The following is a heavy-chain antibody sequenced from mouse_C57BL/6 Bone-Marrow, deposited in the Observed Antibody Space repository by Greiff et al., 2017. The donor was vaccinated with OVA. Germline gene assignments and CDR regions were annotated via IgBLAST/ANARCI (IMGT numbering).Heavy chain of an antibody. Sequence: QVQLKESGAELVRPGASVKMSCKASGYTFTSYNMHWVKQTPRQGLEWIGAIYPGNGDTSYNQKFKGKATLTVDKSSSTAYMQLSSLTSEDSAVYFCARTSTVVAPYAMDYWGQGTSVTVSS. CDR2: IYPGNGDT. J-gene: IGHJ4*01. V-gene: IGHV1-12*01. CDR3: ARTSTVVAPYAMDY. CDR1: GYTFTSYN. D-gene: IGHD1-1*01.